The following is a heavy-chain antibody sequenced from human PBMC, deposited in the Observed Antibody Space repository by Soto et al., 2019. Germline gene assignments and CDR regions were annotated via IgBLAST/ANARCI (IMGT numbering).Heavy chain of an antibody. CDR1: GFTISSYS. CDR2: ISSSSSTI. V-gene: IGHV3-48*02. CDR3: ARDRSCSGGSCYSGRSRSDY. D-gene: IGHD2-15*01. J-gene: IGHJ4*02. Sequence: PGGSLRLSCAASGFTISSYSMNWVRQAPGKGLEWVSYISSSSSTIYYADSVKGRFTISRDNAKNSLYLQMNSLRDEDTAVYYCARDRSCSGGSCYSGRSRSDYWGQGTLVNVSS.